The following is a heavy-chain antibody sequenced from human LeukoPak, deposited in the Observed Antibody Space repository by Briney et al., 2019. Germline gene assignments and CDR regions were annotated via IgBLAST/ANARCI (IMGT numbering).Heavy chain of an antibody. CDR2: IYTSGST. V-gene: IGHV4-4*07. CDR3: GGDDYYYGMDV. Sequence: TSETLSLTCTVSGGAISSYYWSWIRQPAGKGLEWIGRIYTSGSTNYNPSLKSRVTISVDTSKNQFSLKLSSVPAGETAVFYWGGDDYYYGMDVWGQGTTVTVSS. CDR1: GGAISSYY. J-gene: IGHJ6*02.